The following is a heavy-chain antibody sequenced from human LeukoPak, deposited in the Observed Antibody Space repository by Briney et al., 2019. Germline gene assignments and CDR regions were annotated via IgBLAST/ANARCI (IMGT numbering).Heavy chain of an antibody. CDR3: ARERIAAAGAFDY. CDR1: GFTFNRYA. V-gene: IGHV3-23*01. J-gene: IGHJ4*02. CDR2: INGRGAGT. Sequence: GGSLRLSCAATGFTFNRYAMSWVRQAPGKGLEWVSAINGRGAGTHYADSVKGRFTISRDNAKNSLYLQMNSLRAEDTAVYYCARERIAAAGAFDYWGQGTLVTVSS. D-gene: IGHD6-13*01.